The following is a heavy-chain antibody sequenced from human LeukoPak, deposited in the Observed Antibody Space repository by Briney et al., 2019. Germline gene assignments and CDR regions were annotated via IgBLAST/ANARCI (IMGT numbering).Heavy chain of an antibody. V-gene: IGHV3-23*01. CDR2: IVGSGGST. D-gene: IGHD6-19*01. J-gene: IGHJ4*02. Sequence: PGGSLRLSCEASGFTFRSFAMYWVRQAPGKGLEWVSGIVGSGGSTYYADSVKGRFTISRDNSKNTVYLQMNSLRVEDTALYYCAKTTAGYSSGQNPGWSIDYWGQGTLVTVSS. CDR3: AKTTAGYSSGQNPGWSIDY. CDR1: GFTFRSFA.